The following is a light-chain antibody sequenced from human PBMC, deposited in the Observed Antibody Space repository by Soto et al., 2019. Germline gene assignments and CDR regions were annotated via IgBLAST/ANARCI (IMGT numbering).Light chain of an antibody. V-gene: IGLV1-44*01. CDR3: ATRAASLFGHV. J-gene: IGLJ1*01. Sequence: QSVLTQPPSTSSTPGQRVAMSCSGRRPDVGSNTVNWYQQFPGAVPKLLGDVNGQRPSGVPDRFSASKSGTSATLAIRWLHAEEEAEYYFATRAASLFGHVFGSGPKGTV. CDR1: RPDVGSNT. CDR2: VNG.